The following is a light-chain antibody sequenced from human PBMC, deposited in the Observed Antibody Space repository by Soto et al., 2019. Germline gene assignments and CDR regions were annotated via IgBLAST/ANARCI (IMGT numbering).Light chain of an antibody. CDR1: SSDVGGYHY. V-gene: IGLV2-14*01. J-gene: IGLJ2*01. Sequence: QSALTQPASVSGSPGQSITISCTGSSSDVGGYHYVSWYQQYPGEPPQLVISEVSNPPSGVSNRFSGSKSGNTASLTISGLKAEDEADYYCCSYTSSTTPLFGGGTKLTVL. CDR2: EVS. CDR3: CSYTSSTTPL.